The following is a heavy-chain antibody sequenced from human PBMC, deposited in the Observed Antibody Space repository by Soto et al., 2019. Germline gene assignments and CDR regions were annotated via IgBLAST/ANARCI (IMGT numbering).Heavy chain of an antibody. CDR3: ARGFTGWAGRFDP. CDR1: GYNFAAYW. D-gene: IGHD6-19*01. CDR2: IYPSKYKT. V-gene: IGHV5-51*01. Sequence: KISCTGSGYNFAAYWSACVRQMPGRGLEYRVTIYPSKYKTIYSPSLQSLVTSSADTSLNTAYFQWGSLRASDPATYYCARGFTGWAGRFDPWGQGTVVTV. J-gene: IGHJ5*02.